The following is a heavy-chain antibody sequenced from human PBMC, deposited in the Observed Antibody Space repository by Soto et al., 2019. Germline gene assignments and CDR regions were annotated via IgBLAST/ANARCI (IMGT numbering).Heavy chain of an antibody. V-gene: IGHV5-51*01. CDR3: ARHGPLYEAAGLGDYYYYYMDV. J-gene: IGHJ6*03. D-gene: IGHD6-13*01. CDR1: GYSFTSYW. CDR2: IYPGDSDT. Sequence: GESLKISCKGSGYSFTSYWIGWVRQMPGKGLEWMGIIYPGDSDTRYSPSFQGQVTISADKSISTAYLQWSSLKASDTAMYYCARHGPLYEAAGLGDYYYYYMDVWGKGTTVTVSS.